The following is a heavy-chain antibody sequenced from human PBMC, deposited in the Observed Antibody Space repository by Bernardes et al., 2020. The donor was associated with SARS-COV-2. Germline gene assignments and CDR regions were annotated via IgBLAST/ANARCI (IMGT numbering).Heavy chain of an antibody. V-gene: IGHV3-72*01. CDR3: AAKRSAAGSDYYYNDAMDV. CDR1: TFSDHY. Sequence: TFSDHYMDWVRQAPGKGREWVGRTRNKANSYTTAYAASVKGRFTIARDDSKNPLYLQMNSLKTEATAVYYCAAKRSAAGSDYYYNDAMDVWDPGAKVTVTS. D-gene: IGHD6-13*01. CDR2: TRNKANSYTT. J-gene: IGHJ6*02.